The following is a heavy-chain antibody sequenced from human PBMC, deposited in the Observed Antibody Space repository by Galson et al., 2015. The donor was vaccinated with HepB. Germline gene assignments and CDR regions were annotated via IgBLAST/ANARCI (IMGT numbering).Heavy chain of an antibody. Sequence: SVKVSCKASGGTFSSYTISWVRQAPGQGLEWMGRIIPILGIANYAQKFQGRVTITADKSTSTAYMELSSLRSEDTAVYYCARDRACAAPYYYGSGSPAFDYWGQGTLVTVSS. V-gene: IGHV1-69*04. CDR2: IIPILGIA. CDR3: ARDRACAAPYYYGSGSPAFDY. CDR1: GGTFSSYT. D-gene: IGHD3-10*01. J-gene: IGHJ4*02.